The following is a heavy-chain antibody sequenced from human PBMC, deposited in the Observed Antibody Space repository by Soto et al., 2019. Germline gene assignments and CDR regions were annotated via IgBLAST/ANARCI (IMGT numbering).Heavy chain of an antibody. V-gene: IGHV1-18*01. Sequence: ASVKVSCKASGYTFTSYGISWVRQAPGQGLEWMGWISAYNGNTNYAQKLQGRVTMTTDTSTSTAYMELRSLRSDDTAVYYCARALEGFVMVRGVLDYWGQGTLVTVSS. CDR3: ARALEGFVMVRGVLDY. D-gene: IGHD3-10*01. CDR2: ISAYNGNT. CDR1: GYTFTSYG. J-gene: IGHJ4*02.